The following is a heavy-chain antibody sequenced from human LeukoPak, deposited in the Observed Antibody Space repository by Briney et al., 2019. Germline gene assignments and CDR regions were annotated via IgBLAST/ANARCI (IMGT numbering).Heavy chain of an antibody. J-gene: IGHJ4*02. D-gene: IGHD6-13*01. V-gene: IGHV1-69*05. CDR1: GGTFSSYA. CDR2: IIPIFGTA. CDR3: ARGLAVRHSSSWYDTYFDY. Sequence: SVKVSCKASGGTFSSYAISWERQAPGQGLEWMGGIIPIFGTANYAQKFQGRVTTTTDESTSTAYMELSSLRSEDTAVYYCARGLAVRHSSSWYDTYFDYWGQGTLVTVSS.